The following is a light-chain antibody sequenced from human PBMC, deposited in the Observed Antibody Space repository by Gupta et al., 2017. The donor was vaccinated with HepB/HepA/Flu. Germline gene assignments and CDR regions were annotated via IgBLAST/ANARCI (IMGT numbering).Light chain of an antibody. CDR2: GKN. J-gene: IGLJ1*01. CDR1: SLRSYF. CDR3: NSRDSSGNHYV. Sequence: SSDPTHDPAVSVALGQPVRITCQGDSLRSYFASWYQQKPGQAPVLVIYGKNNRPSGIPDRFSGSTSGNTASLTITGAQAEDEADYYCNSRDSSGNHYVFGTGTKVTVL. V-gene: IGLV3-19*01.